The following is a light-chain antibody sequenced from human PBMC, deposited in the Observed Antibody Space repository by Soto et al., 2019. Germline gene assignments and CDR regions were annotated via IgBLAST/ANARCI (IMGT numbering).Light chain of an antibody. Sequence: EIVMTQSPATLSVSPGEGATLSCRASQSVSSKLAWYQQKHGQAPRXLIYGASTRATDIPARFSGSGSGTDLTITISSLDPEDFAVYYCHQRSKWPLTFGGGTKVDIK. CDR2: GAS. J-gene: IGKJ4*01. CDR1: QSVSSK. V-gene: IGKV3D-15*01. CDR3: HQRSKWPLT.